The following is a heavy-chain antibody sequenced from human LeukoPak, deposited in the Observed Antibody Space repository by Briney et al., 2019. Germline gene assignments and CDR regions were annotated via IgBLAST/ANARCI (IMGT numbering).Heavy chain of an antibody. V-gene: IGHV3-7*01. CDR3: ASGSRXXYNYRFD. J-gene: IGHJ4*01. CDR2: IRQDGNEI. CDR1: GFSFRNSW. D-gene: IGHD5-24*01. Sequence: GGSLRLSCAASGFSFRNSWMSWVRQAPGKGLEWVANIRQDGNEIYYMDSVKGRFTISRDNAKNSLYLQMNSLRAEDTAVYYCASGSRXXYNYRFD.